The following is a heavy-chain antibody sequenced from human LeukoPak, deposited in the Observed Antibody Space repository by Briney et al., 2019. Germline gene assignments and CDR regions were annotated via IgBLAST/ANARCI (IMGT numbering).Heavy chain of an antibody. V-gene: IGHV3-66*01. CDR3: ARDIGGATFDY. Sequence: GGSLRLSCAASGFTVSSNYMNWVRQAPGKGLEWVSVIYSGGSTYYADSVKGRFTISRDNSKNTLYLQTNSLRAEDTAVYYCARDIGGATFDYWGQGTLVTVSS. CDR1: GFTVSSNY. CDR2: IYSGGST. J-gene: IGHJ4*02. D-gene: IGHD1-26*01.